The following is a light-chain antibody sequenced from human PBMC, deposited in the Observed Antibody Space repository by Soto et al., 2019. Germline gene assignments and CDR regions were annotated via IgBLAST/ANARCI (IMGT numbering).Light chain of an antibody. CDR1: SSDVGGYNY. J-gene: IGLJ1*01. CDR3: SSYTSSSTLAX. CDR2: EFS. Sequence: QSALTQPASVSGSPGQSITISCTGTSSDVGGYNYVSWYQQHPGKAPKLMIYEFSNRPSGVSNRFSGSKSGNTASLTISGLQAEDEADYYCSSYTSSSTLAXFGTXTKLXV. V-gene: IGLV2-14*01.